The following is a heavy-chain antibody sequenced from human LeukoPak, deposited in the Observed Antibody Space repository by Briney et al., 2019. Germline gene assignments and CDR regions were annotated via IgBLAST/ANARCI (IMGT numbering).Heavy chain of an antibody. CDR3: ARDHRDGYSSGWSLWTDYYYYGMDV. D-gene: IGHD6-19*01. CDR2: IWYDGSNK. CDR1: GFTFSSYG. J-gene: IGHJ6*02. Sequence: GGSLRLSCAASGFTFSSYGMHWVRQAPGKGLEWVAVIWYDGSNKYYADSVKGRFTISRDNSKNTLYLQMNSLRAEDTAVYYCARDHRDGYSSGWSLWTDYYYYGMDVWGQGTTVTVSS. V-gene: IGHV3-33*01.